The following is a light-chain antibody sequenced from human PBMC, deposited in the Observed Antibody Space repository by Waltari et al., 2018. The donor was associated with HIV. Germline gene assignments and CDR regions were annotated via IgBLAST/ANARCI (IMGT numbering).Light chain of an antibody. Sequence: QSELTQSPSASGTPGQRVTISCSGSRSNIGTNSVNWYQQLPGTAPKLLIYSNSQPPSGVPDRFSGSKSGTSASLAITGLQSEDEADYYCAAWDDSLNGHVVFGGGTKLTVL. V-gene: IGLV1-44*01. CDR2: SNS. CDR1: RSNIGTNS. CDR3: AAWDDSLNGHVV. J-gene: IGLJ2*01.